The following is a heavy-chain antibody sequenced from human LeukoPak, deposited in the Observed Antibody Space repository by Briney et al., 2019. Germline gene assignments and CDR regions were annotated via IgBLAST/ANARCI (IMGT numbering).Heavy chain of an antibody. CDR2: IYYSGST. V-gene: IGHV4-39*01. J-gene: IGHJ4*02. CDR1: GGSISSSSYY. Sequence: ASETLSLTCTVSGGSISSSSYYWGWIRQPPGKGLEWIGSIYYSGSTYYNPSLMSRVTISVDTSKNQFSLKLSSVTAADTAVYYCARQLYGIQLWLGVFFDYWGQGTLVTVSS. CDR3: ARQLYGIQLWLGVFFDY. D-gene: IGHD5-18*01.